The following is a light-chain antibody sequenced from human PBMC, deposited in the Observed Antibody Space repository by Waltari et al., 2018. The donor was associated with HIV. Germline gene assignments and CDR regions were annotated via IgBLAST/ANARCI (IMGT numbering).Light chain of an antibody. CDR2: DTS. Sequence: QAVVTQEPSLPVSPGGTVTLTCGPSIGAVTTSHYPSWFPQKPGHAPRTLLYDTSYKHSWTPARFSGSLLGGKAPLTLSGAQPEDEADYYCLLYYSGARVFGGGTRLTVL. V-gene: IGLV7-46*01. J-gene: IGLJ2*01. CDR3: LLYYSGARV. CDR1: IGAVTTSHY.